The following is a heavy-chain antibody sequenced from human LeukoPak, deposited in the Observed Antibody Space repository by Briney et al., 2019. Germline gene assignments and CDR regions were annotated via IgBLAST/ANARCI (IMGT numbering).Heavy chain of an antibody. V-gene: IGHV4-59*01. Sequence: SETLSLTCTVSGGSISSYYWSWTRQPPGKGLEWIGYIYYSGSTNYNPSLKSRVTISVDTSKNQFSLKLSSVTAADTAVYYCARDRGFSYYYYMDVWGKGTTVTVSS. D-gene: IGHD2-15*01. CDR2: IYYSGST. J-gene: IGHJ6*03. CDR3: ARDRGFSYYYYMDV. CDR1: GGSISSYY.